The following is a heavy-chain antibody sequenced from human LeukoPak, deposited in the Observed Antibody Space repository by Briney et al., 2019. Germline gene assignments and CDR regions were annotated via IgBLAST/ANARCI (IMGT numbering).Heavy chain of an antibody. Sequence: ASVKVSCKASGYTFTSYGISWVRQAPGQGLEWMGWISAYNGNTNYAQKLQGRVTMTTDTSTSTAYMELRSLRSDDTAVYYCARGSVAVDRSGWFDPWGQGTLVTVSS. D-gene: IGHD6-19*01. CDR2: ISAYNGNT. V-gene: IGHV1-18*01. J-gene: IGHJ5*02. CDR1: GYTFTSYG. CDR3: ARGSVAVDRSGWFDP.